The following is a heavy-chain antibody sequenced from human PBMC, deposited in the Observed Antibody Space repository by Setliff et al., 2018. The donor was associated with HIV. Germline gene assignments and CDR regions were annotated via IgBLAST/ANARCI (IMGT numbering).Heavy chain of an antibody. Sequence: GVSLRLSCAASGFTFMNYAMSWVRQAPGKGLAWVSTISGSGGNTYYADSVKGRFTISRDNSKNTLYLQMNSLKTEDTAIYYCTTDLGSGRFSWNNNWGQGTLVTVSS. CDR2: ISGSGGNT. J-gene: IGHJ4*02. CDR3: TTDLGSGRFSWNNN. V-gene: IGHV3-23*01. D-gene: IGHD1-26*01. CDR1: GFTFMNYA.